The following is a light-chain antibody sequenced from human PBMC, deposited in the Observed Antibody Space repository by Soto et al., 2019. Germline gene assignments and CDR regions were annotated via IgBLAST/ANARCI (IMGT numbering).Light chain of an antibody. J-gene: IGKJ2*02. CDR3: QQYNNWPPCT. V-gene: IGKV3-15*01. CDR1: QSVGSN. CDR2: GAS. Sequence: VVMTQSPATLSVSPGERATLSCRASQSVGSNLVWYQQKPGQAPRLLIYGASTRATGIPARFSGSGSGTEFTLTISSLQSEDFAVYYCQQYNNWPPCTFGQGTKLEIK.